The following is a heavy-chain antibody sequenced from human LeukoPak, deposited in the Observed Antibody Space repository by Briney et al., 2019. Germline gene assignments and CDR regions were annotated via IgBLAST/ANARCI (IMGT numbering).Heavy chain of an antibody. CDR2: IYSGGST. J-gene: IGHJ4*02. D-gene: IGHD3-3*01. CDR1: GFTVSSNY. CDR3: ARVTPDFWSGYYYFDY. V-gene: IGHV3-53*01. Sequence: GGSLRLSCAASGFTVSSNYMSWVRQAPGKGLEWVSVIYSGGSTYYADSVKGRFTISRDNSKNTLYLQMNSLRAEDTAVYCCARVTPDFWSGYYYFDYWGQGTLVTVSS.